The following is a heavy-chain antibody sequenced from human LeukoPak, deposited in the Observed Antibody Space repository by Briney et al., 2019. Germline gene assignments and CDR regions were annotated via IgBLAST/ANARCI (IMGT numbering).Heavy chain of an antibody. CDR2: ISHSGST. CDR3: ARDGGDSSGYYQHFDY. CDR1: GGSFSDYY. J-gene: IGHJ4*02. V-gene: IGHV4-34*01. Sequence: TSVTLSLTCGVYGGSFSDYYWSWIRQPPGKGLEWIGEISHSGSTKYNPSLKSRVTISVDTSKNQFSLKLSSVTAADTAVYYCARDGGDSSGYYQHFDYWGQGTLVTVSP. D-gene: IGHD3-22*01.